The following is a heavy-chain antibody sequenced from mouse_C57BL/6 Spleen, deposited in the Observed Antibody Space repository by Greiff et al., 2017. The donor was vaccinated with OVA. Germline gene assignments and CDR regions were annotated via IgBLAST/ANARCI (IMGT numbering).Heavy chain of an antibody. J-gene: IGHJ3*01. V-gene: IGHV10-1*01. CDR1: GFSFNTYA. CDR2: IRSKSNNYAT. CDR3: VRWLRGFAY. D-gene: IGHD2-2*01. Sequence: EVQLVESGGGLVQPTGSLKLSCAASGFSFNTYAMNWVRQAPGKGLEWVARIRSKSNNYATYYADSVKDRFTISRDDSESMLYLQMNNVKTEDTAMYYCVRWLRGFAYWGQGTLVTVSA.